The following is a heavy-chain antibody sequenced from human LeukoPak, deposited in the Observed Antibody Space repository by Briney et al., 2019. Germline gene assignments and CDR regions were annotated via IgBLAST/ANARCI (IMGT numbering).Heavy chain of an antibody. CDR3: ARSFPWDYYYGMDV. J-gene: IGHJ6*02. V-gene: IGHV4-30-2*02. CDR1: GGSISSGGYY. Sequence: SETLSLTCTVSGGSISSGGYYWSWIRQPPGKGLEWIGYIYHSGSTYYNPSLKSRVTISVDRSKNQFSLKLSSVTAADTAVYYCARSFPWDYYYGMDVWGQGTTVTVSS. CDR2: IYHSGST.